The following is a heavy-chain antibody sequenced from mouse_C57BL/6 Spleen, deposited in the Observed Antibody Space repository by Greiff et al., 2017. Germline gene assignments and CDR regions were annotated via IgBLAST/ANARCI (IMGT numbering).Heavy chain of an antibody. CDR1: GYTFTDYY. Sequence: EVQLQQSGPELVKPGASVKISCKASGYTFTDYYMNWVKQSHGKSLEWIGDINPNNGGTIYNQKFKGKATLTVDKSSSTAYMELRSLTSEDSAVYYCARPYYYYGSSYVRDYWGQGTSVTVSS. D-gene: IGHD1-1*01. CDR2: INPNNGGT. CDR3: ARPYYYYGSSYVRDY. V-gene: IGHV1-26*01. J-gene: IGHJ4*01.